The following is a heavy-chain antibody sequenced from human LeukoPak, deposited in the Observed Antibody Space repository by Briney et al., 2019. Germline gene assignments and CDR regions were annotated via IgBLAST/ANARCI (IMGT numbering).Heavy chain of an antibody. CDR1: GGSISSSNW. D-gene: IGHD6-13*01. V-gene: IGHV4-4*02. Sequence: KPSETLSLTCAVSGGSISSSNWWSWVRQPPGKGLGWIGEIYHSGSTNYNPSLKSRVTISVDKSKNQFSLKLSSVTAADTAVYYCARRAAAGDNDAFDIWGQGTMVTVSS. J-gene: IGHJ3*02. CDR3: ARRAAAGDNDAFDI. CDR2: IYHSGST.